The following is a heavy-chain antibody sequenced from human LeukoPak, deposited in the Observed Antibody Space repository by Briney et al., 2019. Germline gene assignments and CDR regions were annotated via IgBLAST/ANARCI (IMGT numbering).Heavy chain of an antibody. CDR2: IYYSGST. CDR3: ARPPTRGVYSSSSVDAFDI. J-gene: IGHJ3*02. Sequence: SETLSLTCTVSGGSISSYYWSWIRQPPGKGLEWIGYIYYSGSTNYNPSLKSRVTISVDTSKNQFSLKLSSVTAADTAVYYCARPPTRGVYSSSSVDAFDIWGQGTMVTVSS. D-gene: IGHD6-6*01. CDR1: GGSISSYY. V-gene: IGHV4-59*08.